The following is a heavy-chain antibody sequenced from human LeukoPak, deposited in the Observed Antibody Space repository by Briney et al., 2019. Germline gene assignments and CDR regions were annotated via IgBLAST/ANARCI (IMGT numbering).Heavy chain of an antibody. CDR2: INSDGSST. CDR3: ARVSSGSYFGYYYYYMDV. V-gene: IGHV3-74*01. J-gene: IGHJ6*03. D-gene: IGHD1-26*01. CDR1: GFTFSNYW. Sequence: PGGSLRHSCAASGFTFSNYWMHWVRQAPGKGLVWVSRINSDGSSTSYAASVKGRFTISRDNAKNTLYLQMNSLRAEDTAVYYCARVSSGSYFGYYYYYMDVWGKGTTVTVSS.